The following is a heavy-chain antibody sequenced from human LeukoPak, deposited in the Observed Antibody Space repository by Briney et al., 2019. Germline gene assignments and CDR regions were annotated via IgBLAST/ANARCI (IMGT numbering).Heavy chain of an antibody. J-gene: IGHJ4*02. Sequence: SETLSLTCTVSGGSISSGSYYWSWIRQPAGKGLEWIGRIYTSGSTNYNPSLKSRVTISVDTSKNQFSLKLSSVTAADTAVYYCARMNGDYDLHYWGQGTLVTVSS. CDR2: IYTSGST. D-gene: IGHD4-17*01. CDR3: ARMNGDYDLHY. CDR1: GGSISSGSYY. V-gene: IGHV4-61*02.